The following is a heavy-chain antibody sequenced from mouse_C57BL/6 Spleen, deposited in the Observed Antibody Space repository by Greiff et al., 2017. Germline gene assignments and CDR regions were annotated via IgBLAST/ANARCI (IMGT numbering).Heavy chain of an antibody. CDR3: ARNSAGTMDY. V-gene: IGHV1-64*01. CDR1: GYTFTSYW. CDR2: IHPNSGST. J-gene: IGHJ4*01. Sequence: VQLQQSGAELVKPGASVQLSCKASGYTFTSYWMHWVKQRPGKGLEWIGMIHPNSGSTNYNEKFKSKATLTVDKSSSTAYMQLSSLTSEDSAVYYCARNSAGTMDYGGQGTSVTVSS.